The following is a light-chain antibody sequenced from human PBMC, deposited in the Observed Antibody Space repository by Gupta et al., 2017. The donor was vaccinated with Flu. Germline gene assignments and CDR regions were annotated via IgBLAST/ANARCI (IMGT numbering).Light chain of an antibody. CDR1: NIGAKS. Sequence: GQTAMIPCGGNNIGAKSVHWYQQKPGQAPVVVVHDDSDRPSGIPERFSGSNSGNTATLTISRVEAGDEADYYCQVWDSSSHHRVFGGGTKLTVL. CDR3: QVWDSSSHHRV. CDR2: DDS. J-gene: IGLJ3*02. V-gene: IGLV3-21*02.